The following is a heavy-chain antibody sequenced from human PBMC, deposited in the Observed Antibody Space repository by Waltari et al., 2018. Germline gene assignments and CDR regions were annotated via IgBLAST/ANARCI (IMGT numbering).Heavy chain of an antibody. J-gene: IGHJ4*02. Sequence: QVQLQQWAAGLLKPSETLSLTCAVYGGSFSGYYWCWIRQPPGKGLEWIGEINHSGSTNYNPSLKSRVTISVDTSKNQFSLKLSSVTAADTAVYYCARGGLYYYDSSGYYPFDYWGQGTLVTVSS. CDR1: GGSFSGYY. D-gene: IGHD3-22*01. V-gene: IGHV4-34*01. CDR3: ARGGLYYYDSSGYYPFDY. CDR2: INHSGST.